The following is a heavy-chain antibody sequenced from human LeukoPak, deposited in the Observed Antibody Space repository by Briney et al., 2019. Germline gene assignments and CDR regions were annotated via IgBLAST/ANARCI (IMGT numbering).Heavy chain of an antibody. V-gene: IGHV4-34*01. Sequence: SETLSLTCKVSNYTMNSGYYWSWIRQTPGNGLEWIGETTHSGSTDYSPSLKSRVSVSVDTSKNQFSLRLTSVTAADTAVYYCARGPAYSWLRSGSVCFFDFWGQGVLVTVSS. J-gene: IGHJ4*02. CDR3: ARGPAYSWLRSGSVCFFDF. CDR1: NYTMNSGYY. CDR2: TTHSGST. D-gene: IGHD6-19*01.